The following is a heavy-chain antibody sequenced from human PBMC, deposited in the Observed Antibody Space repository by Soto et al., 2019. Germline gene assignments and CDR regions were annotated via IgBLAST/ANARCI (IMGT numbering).Heavy chain of an antibody. D-gene: IGHD5-12*01. Sequence: SVKVSCKASGGTFSSYASSWVRQAPGQGLEWMGGIIPIFGTENYAQKFQGRVTITADESTSTAYMELSSLRSEDTAVYYCARGTPLGGGYDYYYYGTDVWGQGTTVTVSS. CDR2: IIPIFGTE. V-gene: IGHV1-69*13. CDR3: ARGTPLGGGYDYYYYGTDV. CDR1: GGTFSSYA. J-gene: IGHJ6*02.